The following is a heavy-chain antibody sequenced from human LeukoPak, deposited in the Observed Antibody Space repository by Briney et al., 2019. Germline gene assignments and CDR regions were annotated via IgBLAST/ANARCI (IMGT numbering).Heavy chain of an antibody. Sequence: GGSLRLSCAASGFTFSSCAMSWVRQAPGKGLEWVSAISGSGGSPYYADSVKGRFTISRDNSKNTLYLQMNSPRAEDTAVYYCAKDAWGPHFYYYGMDVWGQGTTVTVSS. J-gene: IGHJ6*02. CDR3: AKDAWGPHFYYYGMDV. CDR1: GFTFSSCA. V-gene: IGHV3-23*01. D-gene: IGHD1-26*01. CDR2: ISGSGGSP.